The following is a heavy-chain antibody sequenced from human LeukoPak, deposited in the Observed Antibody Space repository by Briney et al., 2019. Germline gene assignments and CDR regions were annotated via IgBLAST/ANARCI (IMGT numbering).Heavy chain of an antibody. CDR1: GFSFSTYW. D-gene: IGHD3-22*01. CDR2: ISSSSSYI. Sequence: PGGSLRLSCVASGFSFSTYWMSWVRQAPGKGLEWVSSISSSSSYIYYADSVKGRFTISRDNAKNSLYLQMNSLRAEDTAVYYCAREIDVRQGGTYYYDSSGYYVDYWGQGTLVTVSS. J-gene: IGHJ4*02. CDR3: AREIDVRQGGTYYYDSSGYYVDY. V-gene: IGHV3-21*01.